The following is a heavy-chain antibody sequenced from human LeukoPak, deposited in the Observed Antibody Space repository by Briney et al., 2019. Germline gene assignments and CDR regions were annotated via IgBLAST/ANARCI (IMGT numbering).Heavy chain of an antibody. V-gene: IGHV3-23*01. Sequence: PGGSLRLSCAASGFTFSSYAMSWVRQAPGKGLEWVLAISGTGGSTYYADSVKGRFTISRDNSKNTLYLQMDSLRAEDTAVYYCARDGLRGGSDFYFFDYWGQGTLVTVSS. J-gene: IGHJ4*02. CDR1: GFTFSSYA. CDR2: ISGTGGST. CDR3: ARDGLRGGSDFYFFDY. D-gene: IGHD3-10*01.